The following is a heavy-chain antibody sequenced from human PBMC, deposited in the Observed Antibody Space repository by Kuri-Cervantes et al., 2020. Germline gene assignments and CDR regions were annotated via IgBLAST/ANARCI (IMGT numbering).Heavy chain of an antibody. CDR1: GGSISSSSYY. CDR3: ASPLRSHRGPYYYGMDV. J-gene: IGHJ6*02. CDR2: IYHSRST. Sequence: GSLRLSCTVSGGSISSSSYYWGWIRQPPGKGLEWIGYIYHSRSTYYNPSLKSRVTISVDRSKNQFSLKLSSVAAADTAVYYCASPLRSHRGPYYYGMDVWGQGTTVTVSS. V-gene: IGHV4-39*07. D-gene: IGHD3-3*01.